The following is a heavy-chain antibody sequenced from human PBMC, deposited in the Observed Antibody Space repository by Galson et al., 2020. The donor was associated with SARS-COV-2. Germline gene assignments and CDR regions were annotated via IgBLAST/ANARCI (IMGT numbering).Heavy chain of an antibody. J-gene: IGHJ5*02. Sequence: ASVKVSCKASGYTFTSYGISWVRQAPGQGLEWMGWISAYNGNTNYAQKLKGRVTMTTDTSTSTAYMELRSLRSDDTAVYYCARDTNLDYYVSSGAPNWFDPWGQGTLVTVSS. D-gene: IGHD3-22*01. CDR3: ARDTNLDYYVSSGAPNWFDP. CDR1: GYTFTSYG. V-gene: IGHV1-18*01. CDR2: ISAYNGNT.